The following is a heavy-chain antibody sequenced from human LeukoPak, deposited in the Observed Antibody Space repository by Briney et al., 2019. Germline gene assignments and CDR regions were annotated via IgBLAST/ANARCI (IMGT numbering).Heavy chain of an antibody. CDR3: ARDLPRITIFGVVRYFDY. D-gene: IGHD3-3*01. Sequence: GGSLRLSCTASGFTFGDYAMSWFRQAPGKGLEWVGFIRSKAYGGTTEYAASVKGRFTISRDDSKSIAYLQMNSLKTEDTAVYYCARDLPRITIFGVVRYFDYWGQGTLVTVSS. J-gene: IGHJ4*02. V-gene: IGHV3-49*03. CDR2: IRSKAYGGTT. CDR1: GFTFGDYA.